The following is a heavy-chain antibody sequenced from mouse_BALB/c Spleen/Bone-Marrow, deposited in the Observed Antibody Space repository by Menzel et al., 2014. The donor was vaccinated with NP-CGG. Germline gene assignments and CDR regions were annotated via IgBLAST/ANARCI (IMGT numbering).Heavy chain of an antibody. Sequence: EVKLMESGAELVKPGASVKLSCTASGFNIKDTYMHWVKQRPEQGLEWIGRIDPANGNTKYDPKFQGKATITADTSPNTAYLQLSSLTSEDTAVYYCARGIFLYGNFLLDYWGQGTSVTVSS. CDR2: IDPANGNT. V-gene: IGHV14-3*02. CDR1: GFNIKDTY. J-gene: IGHJ4*01. CDR3: ARGIFLYGNFLLDY. D-gene: IGHD2-10*02.